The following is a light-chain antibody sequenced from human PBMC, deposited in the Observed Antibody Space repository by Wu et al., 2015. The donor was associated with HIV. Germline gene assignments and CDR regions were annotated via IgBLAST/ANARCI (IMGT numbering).Light chain of an antibody. J-gene: IGKJ4*01. CDR2: TAS. Sequence: AVRLTQSPPSLSASIGDRVGITCRASQDISNYLAWYQQKPGKAPQLLIYTASTLQTEVPSRFSGSGSGTAFTLTITSLQSDDFATYYCQQYYNYPLTFGGGTAVEIK. CDR1: QDISNY. V-gene: IGKV1-8*01. CDR3: QQYYNYPLT.